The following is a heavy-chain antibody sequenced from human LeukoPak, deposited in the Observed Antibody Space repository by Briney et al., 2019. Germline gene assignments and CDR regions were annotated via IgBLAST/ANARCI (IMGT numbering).Heavy chain of an antibody. CDR3: AKAFYYESSLFDS. CDR2: IHRDGGNT. D-gene: IGHD3-22*01. CDR1: GFTFDDYT. J-gene: IGHJ4*02. Sequence: GGSMRLSCAVSGFTFDDYTMHWVRQAPGKGLEWVSLIHRDGGNTYYADSVKGRFTISRDNSKNSLYLQMNSLRTEDTALYYCAKAFYYESSLFDSWGQGTLVTVSS. V-gene: IGHV3-43*01.